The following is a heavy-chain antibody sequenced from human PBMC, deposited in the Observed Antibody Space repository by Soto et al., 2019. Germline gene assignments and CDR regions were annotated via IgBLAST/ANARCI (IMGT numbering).Heavy chain of an antibody. CDR2: MNPNSGNT. V-gene: IGHV1-8*01. D-gene: IGHD2-15*01. CDR1: GYTFTSYD. J-gene: IGHJ6*03. CDR3: ASGKGGYCSGGSCYLKAYYYSYYMDV. Sequence: QVQLVQSGAEVKKPGASVKVSCKASGYTFTSYDINWVRQATGQGLEWMGWMNPNSGNTGYAQKFQGRVTMTMNTSISTAYMELSSLRSEETAVYYCASGKGGYCSGGSCYLKAYYYSYYMDVWGKGPTVTVSS.